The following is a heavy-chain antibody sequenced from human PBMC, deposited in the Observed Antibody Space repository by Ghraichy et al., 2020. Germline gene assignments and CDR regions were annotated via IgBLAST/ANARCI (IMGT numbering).Heavy chain of an antibody. V-gene: IGHV3-53*01. Sequence: GGSLRLSCAVSGFTVGSDYMSWVRQAPGKGPEWVSVIYAGGVTYYADSVKGRFTISRDNSKNTLYLQMNSLRAEDTAVYYCARDKGCRGGSCRNNWFDPWGQGTLVTVSS. J-gene: IGHJ5*02. CDR3: ARDKGCRGGSCRNNWFDP. CDR2: IYAGGVT. CDR1: GFTVGSDY. D-gene: IGHD2-15*01.